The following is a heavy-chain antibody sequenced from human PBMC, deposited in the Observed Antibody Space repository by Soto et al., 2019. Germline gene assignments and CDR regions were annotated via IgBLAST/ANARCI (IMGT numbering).Heavy chain of an antibody. CDR1: GFTFSSYS. J-gene: IGHJ6*02. Sequence: GGSLRLSCAASGFTFSSYSMNWVRQAPGKGLEWVSSISSSSSYIYYADSVKGRFTISRDNAKNSLYLQMNSLRAEDTAVYYCARESYYNILTGYSHHYYYYGMDVWGQGTTVSVSS. V-gene: IGHV3-21*01. D-gene: IGHD3-9*01. CDR3: ARESYYNILTGYSHHYYYYGMDV. CDR2: ISSSSSYI.